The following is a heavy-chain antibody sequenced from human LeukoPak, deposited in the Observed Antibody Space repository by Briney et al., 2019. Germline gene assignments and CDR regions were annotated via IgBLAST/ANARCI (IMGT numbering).Heavy chain of an antibody. J-gene: IGHJ4*02. V-gene: IGHV3-23*01. CDR3: AKAESESCTATTFYPFAY. CDR2: IVGGGGST. D-gene: IGHD2-8*02. Sequence: GGSLRLSCAASGFTFSSYAMNWVRRAPGKRLEWVSSIVGGGGSTYYADSVKGRFTISRDNSKNTLYLQMNSLRAEDTAVYYCAKAESESCTATTFYPFAYWGQGTLVTVSS. CDR1: GFTFSSYA.